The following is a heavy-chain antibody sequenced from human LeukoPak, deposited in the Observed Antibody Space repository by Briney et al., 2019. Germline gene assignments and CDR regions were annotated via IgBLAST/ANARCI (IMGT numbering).Heavy chain of an antibody. CDR1: GFTFSSYS. D-gene: IGHD3-22*01. Sequence: GGSLRLSCAASGFTFSSYSINWVRQAPGKGLEWVSSISSSSSYIYYADSVKGRFTISRDNAKNSLYLQMNSLRAEDTAVYYCARARRVVVGNLLIDHGAQGTLVTVSS. J-gene: IGHJ1*01. CDR3: ARARRVVVGNLLIDH. CDR2: ISSSSSYI. V-gene: IGHV3-21*01.